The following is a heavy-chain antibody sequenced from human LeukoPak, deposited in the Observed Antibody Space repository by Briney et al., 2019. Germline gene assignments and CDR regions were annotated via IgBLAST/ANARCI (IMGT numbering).Heavy chain of an antibody. CDR3: ASLARGDFDY. CDR2: ICYSGST. J-gene: IGHJ4*02. V-gene: IGHV4-30-4*01. Sequence: SETLSLTCTVSGGSISSGDYYWSWIRQPPGKGLEWIGYICYSGSTYYNPSLKSRVTISVDTSKNQFSLKLSSVTAADTAVYYCASLARGDFDYWGQGTLVTVSS. CDR1: GGSISSGDYY. D-gene: IGHD3-10*01.